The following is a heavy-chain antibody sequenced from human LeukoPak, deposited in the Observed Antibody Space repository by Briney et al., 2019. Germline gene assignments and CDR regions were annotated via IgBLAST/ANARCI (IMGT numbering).Heavy chain of an antibody. CDR2: ISSSSSNI. D-gene: IGHD2-15*01. CDR1: GFTFSSYS. Sequence: GGSLRLSCAASGFTFSSYSMNWVRQAPGKGLEWVSSISSSSSNIYYADSVKGRFTISRDNAKNSLYLQMNSLRAEDTAVYYCAKDAGYCSGGSCYPGYFFDYWGQGTLVTVSS. CDR3: AKDAGYCSGGSCYPGYFFDY. V-gene: IGHV3-21*01. J-gene: IGHJ4*02.